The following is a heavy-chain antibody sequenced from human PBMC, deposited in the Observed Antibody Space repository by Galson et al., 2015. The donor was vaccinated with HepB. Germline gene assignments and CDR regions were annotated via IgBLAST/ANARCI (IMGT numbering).Heavy chain of an antibody. D-gene: IGHD3-22*01. Sequence: SVKVSCKASGSTFTSYGFSWVRQAPGQGLEWMGWISAHNGNTNYAQKFQGKVIMTTDTSTNTAYMELRSLRSDDTAVYYCARGAYYYDTSGYHYYFDYWGQGTLVTVSS. V-gene: IGHV1-18*01. J-gene: IGHJ4*02. CDR3: ARGAYYYDTSGYHYYFDY. CDR2: ISAHNGNT. CDR1: GSTFTSYG.